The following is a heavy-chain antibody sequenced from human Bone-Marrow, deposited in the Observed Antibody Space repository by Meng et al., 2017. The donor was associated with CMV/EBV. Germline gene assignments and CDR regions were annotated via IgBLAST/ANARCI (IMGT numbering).Heavy chain of an antibody. Sequence: GSLRLSCAASGFTFSSYAMSWVRQAPGKGLEWVSAISGSGGSTYYADSVKGRFTISRDNSKNTLYLQMNSLRAEDTAVYYCAKDQNVLRFLEWLVGLDYWGQGTLVTVSS. CDR2: ISGSGGST. CDR1: GFTFSSYA. V-gene: IGHV3-23*01. J-gene: IGHJ4*02. CDR3: AKDQNVLRFLEWLVGLDY. D-gene: IGHD3-3*01.